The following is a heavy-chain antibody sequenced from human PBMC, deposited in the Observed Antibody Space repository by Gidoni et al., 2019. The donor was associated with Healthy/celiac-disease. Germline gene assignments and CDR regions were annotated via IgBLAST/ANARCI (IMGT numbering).Heavy chain of an antibody. CDR2: IWYDGSNK. CDR3: ARDGSGITIFGVVSGMDV. Sequence: QVQLVESGGGVVQPGRSLRLSCAASGFTFSSYGMHWVRQAPGTGLEWVAVIWYDGSNKYYADSVKGRFTISRDNSKNTLYLQMNSLRAEDTAVYYCARDGSGITIFGVVSGMDVWGQGTTVTVSS. CDR1: GFTFSSYG. V-gene: IGHV3-33*01. D-gene: IGHD3-3*01. J-gene: IGHJ6*02.